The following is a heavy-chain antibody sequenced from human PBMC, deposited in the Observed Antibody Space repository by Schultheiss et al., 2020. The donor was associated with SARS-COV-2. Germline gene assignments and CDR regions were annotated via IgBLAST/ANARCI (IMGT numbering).Heavy chain of an antibody. D-gene: IGHD6-19*01. CDR1: GFTFSSYS. CDR3: ARDPRTIAVAGHFDY. J-gene: IGHJ4*02. V-gene: IGHV3-48*01. Sequence: GGSLRLSCAASGFTFSSYSMNWVRQAPGKGLEWVSYISSSSSTIYYADSVKGRFTISRDSSKNTLYLQMNSLRAEDTAVYYCARDPRTIAVAGHFDYWGQGTLVTVSS. CDR2: ISSSSSTI.